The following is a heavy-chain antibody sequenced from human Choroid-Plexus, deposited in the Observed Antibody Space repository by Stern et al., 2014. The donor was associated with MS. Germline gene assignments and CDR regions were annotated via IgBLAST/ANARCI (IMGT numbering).Heavy chain of an antibody. Sequence: VQLVESGGGVVQPGRPLRLSCVASGFTFGSCAMHWVRQAPGKGLVWVAGVSYDGSNKYDAGSVKGRFTISRDNSQNTLYMQMSSLRPEDTAVYYCAKDRQYLTYFFDHWGQGSLVTVSS. CDR1: GFTFGSCA. V-gene: IGHV3-30*18. CDR2: VSYDGSNK. CDR3: AKDRQYLTYFFDH. D-gene: IGHD2/OR15-2a*01. J-gene: IGHJ5*02.